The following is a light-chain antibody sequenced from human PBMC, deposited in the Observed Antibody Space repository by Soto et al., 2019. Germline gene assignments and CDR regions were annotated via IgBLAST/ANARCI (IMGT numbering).Light chain of an antibody. J-gene: IGLJ2*01. CDR3: QSYDTSLSVSV. V-gene: IGLV1-40*01. CDR1: SSNIGAGYD. Sequence: QSVLTQPPSVSGAPGQRVTISCTGTSSNIGAGYDVHWYQQLLGEAPQPLIYNNNNRPSGFPARFSASKSGTSASLVITGLQAEDEADYYCQSYDTSLSVSVFGGGTKLTVL. CDR2: NNN.